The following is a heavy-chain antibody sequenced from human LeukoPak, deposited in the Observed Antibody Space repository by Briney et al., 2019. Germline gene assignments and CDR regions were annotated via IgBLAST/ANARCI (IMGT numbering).Heavy chain of an antibody. J-gene: IGHJ6*03. CDR3: ARVTGEHYYYYMDA. CDR1: GFTFSNYW. CDR2: IKQDGSEK. V-gene: IGHV3-7*01. D-gene: IGHD7-27*01. Sequence: GGSLRLSCAASGFTFSNYWMSWVRQAPGKGLEWVANIKQDGSEKYYVDSVKGRFTISRDNAKNSLYLQMNSLRAEDTAVYYCARVTGEHYYYYMDAWGKGTTVTVSS.